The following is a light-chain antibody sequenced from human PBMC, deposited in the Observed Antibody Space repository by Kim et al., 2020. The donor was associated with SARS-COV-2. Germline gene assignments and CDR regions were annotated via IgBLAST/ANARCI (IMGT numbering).Light chain of an antibody. J-gene: IGKJ2*01. CDR1: PIARIN. Sequence: VTLPCRASPIARINLAWSQQRPGQAPRLVIFSAVTRPTGISPRFSGSGSGTEFTLTISSLRSEALAVYYCHQDNQWRPTAPYSFGQGTKLEI. CDR2: SAV. V-gene: IGKV3-15*01. CDR3: HQDNQWRPTAPYS.